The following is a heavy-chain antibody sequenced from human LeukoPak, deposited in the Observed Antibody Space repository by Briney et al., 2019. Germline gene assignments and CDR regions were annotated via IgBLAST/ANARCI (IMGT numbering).Heavy chain of an antibody. CDR3: ASRPAGSTWYGVFDY. V-gene: IGHV4-59*11. CDR2: VFYPGST. D-gene: IGHD6-13*01. J-gene: IGHJ4*02. CDR1: GGPIDRRY. Sequence: SETLSLTCTVSGGPIDRRYWSWIRQPPGKGLEWIGYVFYPGSTNYNSSLKSRVTMSLDTSRDQFSLRLTSVTAADTAIYYCASRPAGSTWYGVFDYWSQGTLDTVSS.